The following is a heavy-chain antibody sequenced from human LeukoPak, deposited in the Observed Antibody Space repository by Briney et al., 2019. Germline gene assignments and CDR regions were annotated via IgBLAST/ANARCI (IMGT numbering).Heavy chain of an antibody. Sequence: ASVKVSCKASGYTFTGYYMHWVRQAPGQGLEWMGWINPNSGGTNYAQKFQGRVTMTRDTSISTAYMELSRLRSDDTAVYYCARKYYYDSSGYYYYYMDVWGKGTTVTVSS. CDR3: ARKYYYDSSGYYYYYMDV. J-gene: IGHJ6*03. V-gene: IGHV1-2*02. CDR1: GYTFTGYY. D-gene: IGHD3-22*01. CDR2: INPNSGGT.